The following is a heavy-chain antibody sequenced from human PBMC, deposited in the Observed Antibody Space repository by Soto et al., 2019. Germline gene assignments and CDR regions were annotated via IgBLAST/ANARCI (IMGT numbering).Heavy chain of an antibody. CDR3: AGQLLDPGWFDP. CDR1: GFTFSSYS. Sequence: GGSLRLSCAASGFTFSSYSMNWVRQAPGKGLEWVSYISSSSSTIYYADSVKGRFTISRDNAKNSLYLQMNSLRDEDTAVYYCAGQLLDPGWFDPWGQGTLVTVSS. V-gene: IGHV3-48*02. D-gene: IGHD2-2*02. CDR2: ISSSSSTI. J-gene: IGHJ5*02.